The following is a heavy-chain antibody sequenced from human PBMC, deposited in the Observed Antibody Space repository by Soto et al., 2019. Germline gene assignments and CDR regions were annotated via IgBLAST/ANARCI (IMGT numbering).Heavy chain of an antibody. V-gene: IGHV1-58*01. J-gene: IGHJ5*02. CDR3: SAVDSSSPGGLGWFDP. CDR1: GFTFTSSA. CDR2: SVVGSGNT. D-gene: IGHD6-6*01. Sequence: AVKVSCKVSGFTFTSSAVQGVRQARGQRLEWIGWSVVGSGNTKYAQKFQERVTITRDMSTSTAYMELSSLRSEDTAVYYCSAVDSSSPGGLGWFDPWGQGTLVTVSS.